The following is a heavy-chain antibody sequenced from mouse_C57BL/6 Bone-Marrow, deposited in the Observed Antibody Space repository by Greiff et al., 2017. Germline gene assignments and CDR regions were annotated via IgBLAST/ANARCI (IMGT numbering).Heavy chain of an antibody. CDR3: ARSGYYYGSSPYWYFDV. J-gene: IGHJ1*03. Sequence: QVQLKQSGPELVKPGASVKLSCKASGYTFTSYDINWVKQRPGQGLEWIGWIYPRDGSTKYNEKFKGKATLTVDTSSSTAYMELHSLTSEDSAVYFCARSGYYYGSSPYWYFDVCGTGTTVTVSS. V-gene: IGHV1-85*01. CDR2: IYPRDGST. D-gene: IGHD1-1*01. CDR1: GYTFTSYD.